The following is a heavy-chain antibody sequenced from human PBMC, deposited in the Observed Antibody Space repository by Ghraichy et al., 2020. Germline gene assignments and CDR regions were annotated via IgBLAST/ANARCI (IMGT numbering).Heavy chain of an antibody. J-gene: IGHJ5*02. CDR2: IYYSGST. Sequence: SQTLSLTCTVSGGSISSYYWSWIRQPPRKGLEWIGYIYYSGSTNYNPSPKSRVTISVDTSKTKFSLKLSSVTAADTAVYYCARAPTTVTPGWYWFDPWGQGTLVTVSS. CDR3: ARAPTTVTPGWYWFDP. CDR1: GGSISSYY. V-gene: IGHV4-59*01. D-gene: IGHD4-11*01.